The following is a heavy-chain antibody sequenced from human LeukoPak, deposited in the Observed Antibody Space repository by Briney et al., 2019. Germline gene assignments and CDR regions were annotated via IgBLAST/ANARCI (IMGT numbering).Heavy chain of an antibody. Sequence: GASVKVSCKASGYTFTGYYMHWVRQAPGQGLEWMGWISAYNGNTNYAQMLQGRVTMTTDTSTSTAYMELRSLRSDDTAVYYCARFGAHYDYVWGFDYWGQGTLVTVSS. D-gene: IGHD3-16*01. CDR1: GYTFTGYY. J-gene: IGHJ4*02. V-gene: IGHV1-18*04. CDR3: ARFGAHYDYVWGFDY. CDR2: ISAYNGNT.